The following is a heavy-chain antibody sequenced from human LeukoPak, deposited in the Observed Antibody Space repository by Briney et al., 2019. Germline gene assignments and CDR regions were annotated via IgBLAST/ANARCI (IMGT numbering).Heavy chain of an antibody. D-gene: IGHD3-3*01. J-gene: IGHJ5*02. CDR2: MNPNSGNT. CDR3: ARVGYDFWSGTINWFDP. Sequence: GASVKVSCKASGYTFTSYDINWVRQATGQGLEWMGWMNPNSGNTGYAQKFQGRVTITRNTSISTAYMELSSLRSEDTAVYYCARVGYDFWSGTINWFDPWGQGTLVTVSS. V-gene: IGHV1-8*03. CDR1: GYTFTSYD.